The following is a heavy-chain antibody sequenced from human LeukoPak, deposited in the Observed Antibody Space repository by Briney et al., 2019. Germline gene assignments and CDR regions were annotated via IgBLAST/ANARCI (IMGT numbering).Heavy chain of an antibody. J-gene: IGHJ4*02. CDR1: GFTVSSNY. CDR3: ATPLTGLNY. Sequence: GGSLRLSCAASGFTVSSNYMSWVRQAPGKGLEWVSGIYADGGTYYADSVKGRFTISRDISKNTLYLQMNSLRAEGTAVYYCATPLTGLNYWGQGTLVTVSS. CDR2: IYADGGT. D-gene: IGHD1-14*01. V-gene: IGHV3-53*01.